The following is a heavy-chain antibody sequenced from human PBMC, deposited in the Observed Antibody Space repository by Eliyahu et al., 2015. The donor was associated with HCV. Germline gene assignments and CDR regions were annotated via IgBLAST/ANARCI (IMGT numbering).Heavy chain of an antibody. J-gene: IGHJ5*02. Sequence: QVQLRESGPGQVKPSETLSLTCDVSGXSISTGXYWGWVRQSPGKGLXSIAWVXHTGTTFHNPSLKSRVTISAVTSKNEISLKVKSVTAADTAVYYCVRVGIRDGWFDPWGQGTLVTVSS. D-gene: IGHD2-21*01. V-gene: IGHV4-38-2*01. CDR1: GXSISTGXY. CDR3: VRVGIRDGWFDP. CDR2: VXHTGTT.